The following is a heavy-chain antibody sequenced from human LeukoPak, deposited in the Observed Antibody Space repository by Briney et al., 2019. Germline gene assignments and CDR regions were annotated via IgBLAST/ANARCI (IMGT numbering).Heavy chain of an antibody. CDR3: ARSYDTNFDY. J-gene: IGHJ4*02. CDR1: GGSITNTNY. D-gene: IGHD3-3*01. V-gene: IGHV4-4*02. Sequence: PSGTLSLTCGVSGGSITNTNYWTWVRQPPGKGLEWIGEVNLQGSTNYNPSLMGRVTISVDRSKNQFSLKLSSVAAADTAVYYCARSYDTNFDYWGQGTLVTVSS. CDR2: VNLQGST.